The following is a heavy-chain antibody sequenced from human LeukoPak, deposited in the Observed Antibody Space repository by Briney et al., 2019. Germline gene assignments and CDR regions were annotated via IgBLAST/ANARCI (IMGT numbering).Heavy chain of an antibody. J-gene: IGHJ4*02. D-gene: IGHD3-22*01. CDR1: GGTFSSYA. V-gene: IGHV1-69*04. CDR2: IIPILGIA. CDR3: AKNRGYDSSGYYFWTGAFDY. Sequence: ASVKVSCKASGGTFSSYAISWVRQAPGQGLEWMGRIIPILGIANYAQEFQGRVTITADKSTSTAYMELSSLRSEDTAVYYCAKNRGYDSSGYYFWTGAFDYWGQGTLVTVSS.